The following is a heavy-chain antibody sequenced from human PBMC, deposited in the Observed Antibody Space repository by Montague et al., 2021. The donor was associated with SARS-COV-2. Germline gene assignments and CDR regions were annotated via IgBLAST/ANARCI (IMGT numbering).Heavy chain of an antibody. J-gene: IGHJ5*02. CDR2: IYYSGST. Sequence: SETLSLTCTVSGGSISSYYWSRIRQPPGKGLEWIGYIYYSGSTNYNPSLKSRVTISVDTSKNQFSLKLSSVTAADTAVYYCARDSGGSSPEDWLGFDPWGQGTLVTVSS. CDR3: ARDSGGSSPEDWLGFDP. V-gene: IGHV4-59*01. CDR1: GGSISSYY. D-gene: IGHD2-15*01.